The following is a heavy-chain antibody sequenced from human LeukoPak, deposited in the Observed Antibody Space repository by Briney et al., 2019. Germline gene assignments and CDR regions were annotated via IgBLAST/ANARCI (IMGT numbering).Heavy chain of an antibody. CDR1: GFTFSSYG. CDR2: ISYDGSNK. J-gene: IGHJ4*02. D-gene: IGHD3-22*01. CDR3: ANNYYDSSGLDY. V-gene: IGHV3-30*18. Sequence: GRSLRLSCAASGFTFSSYGMHWVRQAPGKGLEWVAVISYDGSNKYYADSVKGRFTISRDNSENTLYLQMNSLRAEDTAVYYCANNYYDSSGLDYWGQGTLVTVSS.